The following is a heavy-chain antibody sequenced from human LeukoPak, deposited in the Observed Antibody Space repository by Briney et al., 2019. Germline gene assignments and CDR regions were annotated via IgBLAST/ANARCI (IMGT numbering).Heavy chain of an antibody. Sequence: PGGSLRLSCAASGFTFSSYSMNWVRQAPGKGLEWVSYISSSSSTIYYADSVKGRFTISRDNAKNSLYLQMNSLRAEDTAVYYCARDGWGYCSSTSCRGDAFDIWGQGTMVTVSS. D-gene: IGHD2-2*01. V-gene: IGHV3-48*04. J-gene: IGHJ3*02. CDR1: GFTFSSYS. CDR3: ARDGWGYCSSTSCRGDAFDI. CDR2: ISSSSSTI.